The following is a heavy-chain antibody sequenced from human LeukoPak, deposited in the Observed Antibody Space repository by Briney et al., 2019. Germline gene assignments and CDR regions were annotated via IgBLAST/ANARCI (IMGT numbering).Heavy chain of an antibody. V-gene: IGHV3-23*01. D-gene: IGHD2/OR15-2a*01. CDR3: AGGPNIDFFDY. Sequence: GGSLRLSCAASGFSFSSYAMSWVRQAPGKGREWVSTITGSSGRTYYADSVKGRFTISRDNSKNILFLQMNSLRAADTALYYFAGGPNIDFFDYWGQGTLVTVSS. J-gene: IGHJ4*02. CDR1: GFSFSSYA. CDR2: ITGSSGRT.